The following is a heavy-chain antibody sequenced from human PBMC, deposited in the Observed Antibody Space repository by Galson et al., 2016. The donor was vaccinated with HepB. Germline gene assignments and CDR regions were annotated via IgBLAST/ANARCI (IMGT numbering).Heavy chain of an antibody. CDR1: GDSVSSKSAS. CDR3: SRGPRNYTSGWTFDY. J-gene: IGHJ4*02. Sequence: CAISGDSVSSKSASWIWIRQSPSRGLEWLGRAYFRSKWYHDYAPSVKSRITITPDPSRNQFSLQLDSVTPGDTAIYYCSRGPRNYTSGWTFDYWGQGTLGTVSS. D-gene: IGHD6-19*01. V-gene: IGHV6-1*01. CDR2: AYFRSKWYH.